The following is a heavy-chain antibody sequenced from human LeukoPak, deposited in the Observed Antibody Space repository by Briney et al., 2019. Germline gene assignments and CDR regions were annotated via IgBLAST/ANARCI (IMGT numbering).Heavy chain of an antibody. J-gene: IGHJ3*02. D-gene: IGHD3-10*01. CDR1: GFTFSSYS. Sequence: GGSLRLSCAASGFTFSSYSMNWVRQAPGQGLVWVSRINSDGTSTNYADSVKGRLTISRDNTKNTLYLQMNSLTVEDTAVYYCARETWSRGGDAFDIWGRGTMVTVSS. CDR2: INSDGTST. CDR3: ARETWSRGGDAFDI. V-gene: IGHV3-74*01.